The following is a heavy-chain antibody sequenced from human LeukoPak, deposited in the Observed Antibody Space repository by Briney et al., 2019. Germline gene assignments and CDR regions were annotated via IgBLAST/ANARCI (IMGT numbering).Heavy chain of an antibody. Sequence: ASVKVSCKASGYTFTSYGINWVRQAPGQGLEWMGWISAYNGNTDYAQRLQGRVTMTTDTSTSTAYTELRSLRSDDTAVYYCARGGRVTATGVWFDPWGQGTLVTVSS. V-gene: IGHV1-18*01. CDR1: GYTFTSYG. D-gene: IGHD1-20*01. CDR2: ISAYNGNT. CDR3: ARGGRVTATGVWFDP. J-gene: IGHJ5*02.